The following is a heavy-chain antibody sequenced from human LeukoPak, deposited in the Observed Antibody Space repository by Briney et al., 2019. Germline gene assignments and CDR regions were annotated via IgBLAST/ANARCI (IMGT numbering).Heavy chain of an antibody. CDR2: INSDGSTT. V-gene: IGHV3-74*01. Sequence: GGSLRLSCTASGFTFSSYWMHWVRQAPGRGLVWVSRINSDGSTTTYADSVKGRFTISRDNAKNTLYLQMNSLRVEDTAVYYCARPHTGFDSWGQGTLVTVSS. J-gene: IGHJ4*02. CDR1: GFTFSSYW. CDR3: ARPHTGFDS.